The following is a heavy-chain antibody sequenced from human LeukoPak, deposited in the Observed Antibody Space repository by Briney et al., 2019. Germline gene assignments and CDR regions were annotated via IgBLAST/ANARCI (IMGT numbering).Heavy chain of an antibody. V-gene: IGHV3-53*01. CDR3: ARDRSGSSSWSF. J-gene: IGHJ4*02. CDR2: IYSGGST. Sequence: GSLRLSCAASGFTVSSNYMSWVRQAPGKGLEWVSVIYSGGSTYYADSVKGRFTISRDNSKNALYLQMNSLRAEDTAVYYCARDRSGSSSWSFWGQGTLVTVSS. D-gene: IGHD6-13*01. CDR1: GFTVSSNY.